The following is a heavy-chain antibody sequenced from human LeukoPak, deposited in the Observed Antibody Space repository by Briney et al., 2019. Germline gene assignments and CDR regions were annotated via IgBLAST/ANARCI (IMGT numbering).Heavy chain of an antibody. CDR1: GFTFSSHA. Sequence: PGGSLRLSCAASGFTFSSHAMSWVRQAPGKGLEWVSAISGSGGSTYYADSVKGRFTISRDNSKNTLYLQMNSLRAEDTAVYYCAKGLYYDFWSGYLAYWGQGTLVTVSS. CDR3: AKGLYYDFWSGYLAY. D-gene: IGHD3-3*01. CDR2: ISGSGGST. V-gene: IGHV3-23*01. J-gene: IGHJ4*02.